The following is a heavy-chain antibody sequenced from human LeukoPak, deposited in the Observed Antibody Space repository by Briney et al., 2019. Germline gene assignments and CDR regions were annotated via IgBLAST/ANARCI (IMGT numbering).Heavy chain of an antibody. CDR3: ATEKGDSPDY. CDR2: ISGSASNT. D-gene: IGHD2-21*01. CDR1: GFTFSSYA. Sequence: GGSLRLSSAASGFTFSSYAMSWVRQAPGKGLEWVSAISGSASNTYYADSVQGRFTISRDNSKNTLFLQMNSLRAEDTAVYYCATEKGDSPDYWGQGTLVTVSS. V-gene: IGHV3-23*01. J-gene: IGHJ4*02.